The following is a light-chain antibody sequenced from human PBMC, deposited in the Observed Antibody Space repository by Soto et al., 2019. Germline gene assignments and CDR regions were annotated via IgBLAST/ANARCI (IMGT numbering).Light chain of an antibody. J-gene: IGKJ5*01. Sequence: MLTQSPGTLSVSPGERATLSCRASQSVTINVAWYQQIPGQAPRLLIYGASTRATGVPARFSGGGSGTEFTLTISSLQSEDFATYYCQQAASFPITFGQGTRLE. CDR2: GAS. CDR1: QSVTIN. CDR3: QQAASFPIT. V-gene: IGKV3-15*01.